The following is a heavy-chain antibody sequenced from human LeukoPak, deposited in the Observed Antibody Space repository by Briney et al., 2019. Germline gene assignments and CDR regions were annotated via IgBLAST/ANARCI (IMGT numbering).Heavy chain of an antibody. CDR3: ARDRYGGIIDY. D-gene: IGHD1-1*01. J-gene: IGHJ4*02. CDR1: RGSISSYY. Sequence: SETLSLTCTVPRGSISSYYWSWIRQPAGRGLEWIGRIYSSGSSNYNPSLKSRVTMSVDTSKNQFSLKLSSVTAADTAVYYCARDRYGGIIDYWGQGTLVTVSS. CDR2: IYSSGSS. V-gene: IGHV4-4*07.